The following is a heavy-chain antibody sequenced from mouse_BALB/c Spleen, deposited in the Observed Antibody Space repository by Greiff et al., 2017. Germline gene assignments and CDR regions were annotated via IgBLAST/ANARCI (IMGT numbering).Heavy chain of an antibody. V-gene: IGHV5-17*02. J-gene: IGHJ2*01. CDR1: GFTFSSFG. CDR3: AKSDYGSSFYLDY. CDR2: ISSGSSTI. Sequence: EVQGVESGGGLVQPGGSRKLSCAASGFTFSSFGMHWVRQAPEKGLEWVAYISSGSSTIYYADTVKGRFTISRDNPKNTLFLQMTSLRSEDTAMYYCAKSDYGSSFYLDYWGQGTTLTVSS. D-gene: IGHD1-1*01.